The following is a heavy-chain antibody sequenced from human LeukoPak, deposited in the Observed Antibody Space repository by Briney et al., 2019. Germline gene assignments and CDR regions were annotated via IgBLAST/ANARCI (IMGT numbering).Heavy chain of an antibody. J-gene: IGHJ3*02. D-gene: IGHD3-22*01. CDR3: AKVLHYDSSGYSGAFDI. Sequence: PGGSLRLSCAASGFTFDDCAMHWVRQAPGKGLEWVSGISWNSGSIGYADSVKGRFTISRDNAKNSLYLQMNSLRAEDTALYYCAKVLHYDSSGYSGAFDIWGQGTMVTVSS. V-gene: IGHV3-9*01. CDR2: ISWNSGSI. CDR1: GFTFDDCA.